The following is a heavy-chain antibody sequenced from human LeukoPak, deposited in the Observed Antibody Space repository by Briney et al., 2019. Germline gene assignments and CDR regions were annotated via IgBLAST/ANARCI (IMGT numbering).Heavy chain of an antibody. CDR2: ISGSGGST. V-gene: IGHV3-23*01. D-gene: IGHD4-17*01. J-gene: IGHJ4*02. Sequence: PGGSLRLSCAASGFTFSSYAMSWVRQAPGKGLEWVSAISGSGGSTYYADSVKGRFTISRDNSKNTLYLQMNSLRAEDTAVYYCARYYGDNRLYYFDYWGQGTLVTVSS. CDR1: GFTFSSYA. CDR3: ARYYGDNRLYYFDY.